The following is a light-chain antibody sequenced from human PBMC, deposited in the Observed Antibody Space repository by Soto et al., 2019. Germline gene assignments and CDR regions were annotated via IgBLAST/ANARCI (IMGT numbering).Light chain of an antibody. CDR2: DAS. CDR1: QSVNRY. Sequence: EIVMTQSPGTLSVSPGERATLSCRASQSVNRYLAWYQQKPGQAPRLLIYDASNRATGIPARFSGSGSGTDFTLTISSLEPEDFAVYYCQQRTNWPPWTFGQGTRVEIK. CDR3: QQRTNWPPWT. V-gene: IGKV3-11*01. J-gene: IGKJ1*01.